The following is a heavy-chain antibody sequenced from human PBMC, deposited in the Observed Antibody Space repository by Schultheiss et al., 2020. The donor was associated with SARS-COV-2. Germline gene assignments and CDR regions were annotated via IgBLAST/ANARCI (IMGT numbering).Heavy chain of an antibody. CDR1: GFTFSDYY. CDR2: ISSSSSYI. CDR3: ARDYELTGDSGADY. J-gene: IGHJ4*02. D-gene: IGHD7-27*01. Sequence: GGSLRLSCAASGFTFSDYYMSWIRQAPGKGLEWVSYISSSSSYIYYADSVKGRFTISRDNAKNSLYLQMNSLRAEDTAVYYCARDYELTGDSGADYWGQGTLVTVSS. V-gene: IGHV3-11*06.